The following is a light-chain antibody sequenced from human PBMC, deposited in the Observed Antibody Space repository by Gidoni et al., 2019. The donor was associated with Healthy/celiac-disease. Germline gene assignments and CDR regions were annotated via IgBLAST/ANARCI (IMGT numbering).Light chain of an antibody. Sequence: IQMTQSPSTLSASVGDRVTITCRASQSISIWFAWYQQKPGKAPKLLIYDASSLESGVPSRLSGSGAGTEFTITISSLQPDDFATYYCQQYNSYSATFGQGTKVEIK. CDR3: QQYNSYSAT. CDR2: DAS. V-gene: IGKV1-5*01. CDR1: QSISIW. J-gene: IGKJ1*01.